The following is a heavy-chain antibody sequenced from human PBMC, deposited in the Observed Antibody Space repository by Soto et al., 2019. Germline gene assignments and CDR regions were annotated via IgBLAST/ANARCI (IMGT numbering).Heavy chain of an antibody. V-gene: IGHV1-18*01. D-gene: IGHD3-10*01. CDR1: GYTFASYG. CDR2: ISAYNGNT. J-gene: IGHJ6*03. CDR3: ARWSSPYYYYMDV. Sequence: ASVKVSCKASGYTFASYGISWGRQAPGQGLEWMGWISAYNGNTNYAQKLQGRVTMTTDTSTSTAYMELRSLRSDDTAVYYCARWSSPYYYYMDVWGKATTVTVSS.